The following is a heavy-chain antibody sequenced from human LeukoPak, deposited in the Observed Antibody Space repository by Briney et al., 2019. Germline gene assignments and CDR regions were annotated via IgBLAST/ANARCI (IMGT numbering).Heavy chain of an antibody. D-gene: IGHD3-16*01. CDR1: GFTFSSFE. J-gene: IGHJ4*02. CDR3: VSAYGGLLDY. Sequence: PGGSLRLSCAASGFTFSSFEMNWVRQAPGKGLGWVSYVSGNGDTKYYAESVRGRFTISRDNAKNSLYLQMNCLRAEDTAVYYCVSAYGGLLDYWGQGTLVTVSS. V-gene: IGHV3-48*03. CDR2: VSGNGDTK.